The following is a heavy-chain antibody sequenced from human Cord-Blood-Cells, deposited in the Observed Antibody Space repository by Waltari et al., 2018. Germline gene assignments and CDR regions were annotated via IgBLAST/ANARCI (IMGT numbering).Heavy chain of an antibody. Sequence: QVQLQQWGAGPLKPSETLSLTCAVYGGSFSGYYWSWIRQPPGKGLEWIGEINHSGSTNYNPSLKSRVTISVDTSKNQFSLKLSSVTAADTAVYYCAREGLGYCSSTSCYALDYWGQGTLVTVSS. CDR2: INHSGST. CDR1: GGSFSGYY. V-gene: IGHV4-34*01. J-gene: IGHJ4*02. D-gene: IGHD2-2*01. CDR3: AREGLGYCSSTSCYALDY.